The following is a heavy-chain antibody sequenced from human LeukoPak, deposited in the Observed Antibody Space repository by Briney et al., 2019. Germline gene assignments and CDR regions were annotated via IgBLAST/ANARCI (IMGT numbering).Heavy chain of an antibody. CDR1: GFTFSRHA. CDR3: GACSGGNCYDGAFDI. V-gene: IGHV3-64D*09. D-gene: IGHD2-15*01. CDR2: ISSHGSST. J-gene: IGHJ4*02. Sequence: GGSLRLSCSASGFTFSRHAMLWVRQAPGKGLEYVSAISSHGSSTYYADSVKGRFTISRDDSKNTLYLQMSSLRAEDTAVYYCGACSGGNCYDGAFDIWGQGTLVTVPS.